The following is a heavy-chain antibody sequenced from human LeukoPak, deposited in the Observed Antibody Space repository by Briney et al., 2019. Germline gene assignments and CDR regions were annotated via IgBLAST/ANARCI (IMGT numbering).Heavy chain of an antibody. Sequence: PSETLSLTCAVYGGSFSGYYWSWIRQPPGKGLEWIGEINHSGSTNYNPSLKSRVTISVDTSKNQFSLKLSSVTAADTAVYYCARGFFRIQLWLWEGDWFDPWGQGTLVTVSS. D-gene: IGHD5-18*01. CDR2: INHSGST. J-gene: IGHJ5*02. CDR1: GGSFSGYY. CDR3: ARGFFRIQLWLWEGDWFDP. V-gene: IGHV4-34*01.